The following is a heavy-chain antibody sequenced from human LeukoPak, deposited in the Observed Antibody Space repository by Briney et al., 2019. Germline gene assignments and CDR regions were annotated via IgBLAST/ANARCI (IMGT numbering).Heavy chain of an antibody. Sequence: PGGSLRLSCTASGFSFSDYWMTWVRQAPGKGLEWVANIKLDGSERYYVGSVKGRFTISRDNAKNSLYLQMNSLRAEDTAVYYCAREAESTRVVITNYFDYWGQGTLVTVSS. CDR3: AREAESTRVVITNYFDY. V-gene: IGHV3-7*01. CDR2: IKLDGSER. D-gene: IGHD3-22*01. CDR1: GFSFSDYW. J-gene: IGHJ4*02.